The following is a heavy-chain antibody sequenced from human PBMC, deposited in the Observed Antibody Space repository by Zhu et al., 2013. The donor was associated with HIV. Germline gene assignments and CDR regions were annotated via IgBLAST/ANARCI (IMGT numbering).Heavy chain of an antibody. CDR2: FNPKNFDT. J-gene: IGHJ6*02. CDR1: GYSFTNFY. Sequence: QVQLVQSGAEVRKPGASVKVSCKASGYSFTNFYIHWVRQAPGKGLEWMGWFNPKNFDTNYADVFYDRVTLTGDTSLTTAYLDLTRLTSDDTAIYYCARDVVSNGWYSLRYFHYGMDVWGQGTTVTVSS. D-gene: IGHD6-19*01. CDR3: ARDVVSNGWYSLRYFHYGMDV. V-gene: IGHV1-2*02.